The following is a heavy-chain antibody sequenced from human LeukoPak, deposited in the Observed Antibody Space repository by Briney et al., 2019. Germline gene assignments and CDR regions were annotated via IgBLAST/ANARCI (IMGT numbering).Heavy chain of an antibody. D-gene: IGHD2-15*01. CDR2: IIPIFGTT. CDR1: GGTFSSYA. CDR3: ARDVPLGSQNYFDY. V-gene: IGHV1-69*13. Sequence: SVKVSCKASGGTFSSYAISWVRQAPGQGLEWMGGIIPIFGTTNYAQKLQGRVTITADESTSTAYMELSSLRSEDTAVYYCARDVPLGSQNYFDYWGQGTLVTVSS. J-gene: IGHJ4*02.